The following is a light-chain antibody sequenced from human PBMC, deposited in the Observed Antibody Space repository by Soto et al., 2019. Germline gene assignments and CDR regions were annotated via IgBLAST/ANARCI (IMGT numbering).Light chain of an antibody. CDR1: QSISGW. CDR3: QQYNGFSPT. CDR2: DAS. V-gene: IGKV1-5*01. J-gene: IGKJ1*01. Sequence: HRTQTQYTLFASVGDRVAITWRARQSISGWLAWYQQKPGKAPKLLIYDASSLETGVPSRFSGSGSGTEFTLTISSLQPDDFATYYCQQYNGFSPTFGQGSIVDIK.